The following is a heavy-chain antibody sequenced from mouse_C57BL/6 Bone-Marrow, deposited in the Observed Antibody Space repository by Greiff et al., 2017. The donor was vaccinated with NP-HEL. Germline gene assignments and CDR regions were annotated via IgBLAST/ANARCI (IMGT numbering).Heavy chain of an antibody. J-gene: IGHJ4*01. CDR3: ARSLITTVVAYYAMDY. Sequence: EVKLVESGGGLVQPGGSLKLSCAASGFTFSDYYMYWVRQTPEKRLEWVAYISNGGGSTYYPDTVKGRFTISRDNAKNTLYLQMSRLKSEDTAMYYCARSLITTVVAYYAMDYWGQGTSVTVSS. D-gene: IGHD1-1*01. V-gene: IGHV5-12*01. CDR1: GFTFSDYY. CDR2: ISNGGGST.